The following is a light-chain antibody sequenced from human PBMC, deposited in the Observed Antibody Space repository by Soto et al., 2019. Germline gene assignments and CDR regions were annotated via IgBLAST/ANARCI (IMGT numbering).Light chain of an antibody. J-gene: IGKJ3*01. Sequence: DIQMTQSPSSLSASEGDRVTITCRASQSIGTYLNWYQQTAGKAPRLLIYAASSLQSGVPSRFSGSGSGTDFTLTISSLQPEDFATYSCQQSYSTPFTFGPGNKVD. CDR2: AAS. CDR3: QQSYSTPFT. CDR1: QSIGTY. V-gene: IGKV1-39*01.